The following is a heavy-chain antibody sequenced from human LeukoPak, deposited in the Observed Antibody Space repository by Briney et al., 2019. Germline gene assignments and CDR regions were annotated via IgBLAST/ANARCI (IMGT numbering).Heavy chain of an antibody. V-gene: IGHV4-61*02. D-gene: IGHD3-22*01. J-gene: IGHJ3*02. Sequence: SQTLSLTCTVSGGSISSGSYYWSWVRQPAGKGLEWIGRIYTSGSTNYNPSLKSRVTISVDTSENQFSLKLSSVTAADTAVYYCAREGYYGSSGPPDDAFDIWGQGTMVTVSS. CDR2: IYTSGST. CDR1: GGSISSGSYY. CDR3: AREGYYGSSGPPDDAFDI.